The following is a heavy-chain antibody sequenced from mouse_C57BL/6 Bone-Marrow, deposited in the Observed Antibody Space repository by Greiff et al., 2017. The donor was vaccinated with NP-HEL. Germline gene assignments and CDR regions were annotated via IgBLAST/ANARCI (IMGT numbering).Heavy chain of an antibody. CDR1: GFTFSDYY. CDR2: INYDGSST. D-gene: IGHD1-1*01. CDR3: ARPNYYGYFDY. Sequence: EVQVVESEGGLVQPGSSMKLSCTASGFTFSDYYMAWVRQVPEKGLEWVANINYDGSSTYYLDSLKSRFIISRDNAKNILYLQMSSLKSEDTATYYCARPNYYGYFDYWGQVTTLTVSS. J-gene: IGHJ2*01. V-gene: IGHV5-16*01.